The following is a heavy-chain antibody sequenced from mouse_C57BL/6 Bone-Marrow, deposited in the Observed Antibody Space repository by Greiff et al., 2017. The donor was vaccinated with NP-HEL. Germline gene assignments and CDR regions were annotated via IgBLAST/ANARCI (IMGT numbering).Heavy chain of an antibody. Sequence: QVQLQQSGAELARPGASVKLSCKASGYTFISYGISWVKQRTGQGLEWIGEIYPRCGNTYYNEKFKGKATLTADKSSSTAYMELRNLTSKDSAVYFCARRLLLYYFDYWGQGTTLTVSA. CDR1: GYTFISYG. V-gene: IGHV1-81*01. D-gene: IGHD1-1*02. CDR2: IYPRCGNT. CDR3: ARRLLLYYFDY. J-gene: IGHJ2*01.